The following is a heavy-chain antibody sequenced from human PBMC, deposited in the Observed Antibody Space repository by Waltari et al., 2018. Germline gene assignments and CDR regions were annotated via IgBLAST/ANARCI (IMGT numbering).Heavy chain of an antibody. CDR1: GFTFSSYA. CDR2: ISYDGSNK. D-gene: IGHD6-6*01. Sequence: QVQLVESGGGVVQPGRSLRLSCAASGFTFSSYAMHWVRQAPGKGLEWVAVISYDGSNKYYADSVKGRFTISRDNSKNTLYLQMNSLRAEDTAVYYCARDAAARQILFNFDYWGQGTLVTVSS. V-gene: IGHV3-30-3*01. CDR3: ARDAAARQILFNFDY. J-gene: IGHJ4*02.